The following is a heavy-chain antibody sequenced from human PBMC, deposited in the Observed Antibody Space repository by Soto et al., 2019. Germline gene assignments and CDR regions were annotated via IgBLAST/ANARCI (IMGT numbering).Heavy chain of an antibody. CDR2: IYSGGST. J-gene: IGHJ3*02. CDR3: ARDFYDSSGPNDFDI. D-gene: IGHD3-22*01. CDR1: GFTVSSNY. V-gene: IGHV3-53*01. Sequence: GSLRLSCAAPGFTVSSNYMSWVRQAPGKGLEWVSVIYSGGSTYYADSVKGRFTISRDNSKNTLYLQMNSLGAEDTAVYYCARDFYDSSGPNDFDIWDQGTIVTVSS.